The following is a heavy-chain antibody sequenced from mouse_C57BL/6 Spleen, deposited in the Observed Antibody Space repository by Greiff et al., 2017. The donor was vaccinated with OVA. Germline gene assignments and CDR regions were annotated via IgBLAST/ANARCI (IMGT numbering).Heavy chain of an antibody. CDR2: IYWDDDK. Sequence: QVTLKESGPGILQSSQTLSLTCSFSGFSLSTSGMGVSWIRQPSGQGLEWLAHIYWDDDKRYNPSLKSRLTLSQDTSRNQVFLKITSVDTADTATYYCARTDYYGSSYWDVDVWGTGTTVTVAT. CDR1: GFSLSTSGMG. CDR3: ARTDYYGSSYWDVDV. V-gene: IGHV8-12*01. J-gene: IGHJ1*03. D-gene: IGHD1-1*01.